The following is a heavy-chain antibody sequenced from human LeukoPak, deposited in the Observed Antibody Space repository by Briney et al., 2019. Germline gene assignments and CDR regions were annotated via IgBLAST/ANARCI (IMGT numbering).Heavy chain of an antibody. CDR1: GGSFSGYY. CDR3: ARHGTWIQLWLAGGYFDY. CDR2: INHRGST. V-gene: IGHV4-34*01. Sequence: SETLSLTCAVYGGSFSGYYWSWIRQPPGKGLEWIGEINHRGSTNYNPSLKSRVTISVHTSKPHFPLKLSSVTAADTAVYYCARHGTWIQLWLAGGYFDYWGQGTLVTVSS. J-gene: IGHJ4*02. D-gene: IGHD5-18*01.